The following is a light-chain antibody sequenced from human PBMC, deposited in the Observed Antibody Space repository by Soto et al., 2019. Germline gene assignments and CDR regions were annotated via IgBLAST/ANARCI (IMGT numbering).Light chain of an antibody. Sequence: QSVLTQPPSVSGAPGQRVTISCTGSSSDIGAGYDVHWYQQRPGTAPKLLIYGNNNRPSGVPDRFSGSTSGTSASLAITGLQAEDEADYYCQSYDSSLSAFVVFGGGTKVTVL. CDR1: SSDIGAGYD. J-gene: IGLJ2*01. V-gene: IGLV1-40*01. CDR3: QSYDSSLSAFVV. CDR2: GNN.